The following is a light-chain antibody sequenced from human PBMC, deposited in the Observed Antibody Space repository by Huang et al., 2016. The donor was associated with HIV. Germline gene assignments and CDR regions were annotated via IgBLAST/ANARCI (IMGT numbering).Light chain of an antibody. Sequence: IQLIQSPSSVSASEGDTVRITCRASQDISSWLAWYQQKPREAPTLLIHSTSILQSGVPSRFNGSGSGTDFFLTINSLRPDDFATYYCQQANMYPRSFGQGTRLDMK. V-gene: IGKV1-12*01. J-gene: IGKJ5*01. CDR1: QDISSW. CDR2: STS. CDR3: QQANMYPRS.